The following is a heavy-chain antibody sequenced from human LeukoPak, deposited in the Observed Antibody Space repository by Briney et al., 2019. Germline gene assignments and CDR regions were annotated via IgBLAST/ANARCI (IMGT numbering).Heavy chain of an antibody. CDR2: IYYSGST. V-gene: IGHV4-30-4*08. CDR1: GGSISSGAYY. Sequence: SQTLSLTCTVSGGSISSGAYYWSWIRQPPGKGLEWIGNIYYSGSTYYNPSLKSRVSISVDTSNNQFSLKLSSVTAADTAVYYCAREKTSNWKRAYYYYGMDVWGQGTTVTVSS. D-gene: IGHD1-20*01. J-gene: IGHJ6*02. CDR3: AREKTSNWKRAYYYYGMDV.